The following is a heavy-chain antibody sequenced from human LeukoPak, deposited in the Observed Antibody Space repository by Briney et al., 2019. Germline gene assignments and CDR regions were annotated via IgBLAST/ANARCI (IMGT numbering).Heavy chain of an antibody. D-gene: IGHD2-2*01. CDR2: IIPIFGTA. Sequence: AASVKVSCKASGGTFSSYAISWVRQAPGQGLEWMGGIIPIFGTANYAQKFQGRVTITADESTSTAYMELSSLRSDDTAVYYCARDGLDQLRWAPYYYCYMDVWGKGTTVTVSS. CDR1: GGTFSSYA. V-gene: IGHV1-69*13. CDR3: ARDGLDQLRWAPYYYCYMDV. J-gene: IGHJ6*03.